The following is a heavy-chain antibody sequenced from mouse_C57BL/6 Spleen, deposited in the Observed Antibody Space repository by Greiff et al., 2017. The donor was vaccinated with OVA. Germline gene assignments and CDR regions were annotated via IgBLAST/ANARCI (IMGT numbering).Heavy chain of an antibody. D-gene: IGHD1-1*01. V-gene: IGHV1-18*01. CDR2: INPNNGGT. CDR3: ARKTATVGYAMDY. Sequence: EVKLQESGPELVKPGASVKIPCKASGYTFTDYNMDWVKQSHGKSLEWIGDINPNNGGTIYNQKFKGKATLTVDKSSSTAYMELRSLTSEDTAVYYCARKTATVGYAMDYWGQGTSVTVSS. CDR1: GYTFTDYN. J-gene: IGHJ4*01.